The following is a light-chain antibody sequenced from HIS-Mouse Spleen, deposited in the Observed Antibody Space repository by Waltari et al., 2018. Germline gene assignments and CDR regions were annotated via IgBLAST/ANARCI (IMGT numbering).Light chain of an antibody. V-gene: IGLV3-10*01. J-gene: IGLJ2*01. CDR3: YSTDSSGNHRV. CDR2: EDS. Sequence: SYELTQPPSVSVSLGQTARITCSGEALPKKYTSWYQQKSGHAPVLVIYEDSKRPSGIPERVSGSSSGTMATLTISGAQVEDEADYYCYSTDSSGNHRVFGGGTKLTVL. CDR1: ALPKKY.